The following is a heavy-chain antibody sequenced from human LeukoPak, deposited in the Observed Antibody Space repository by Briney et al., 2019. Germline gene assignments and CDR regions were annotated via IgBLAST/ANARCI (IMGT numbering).Heavy chain of an antibody. V-gene: IGHV4-59*11. Sequence: SETLSLTCTVSGGSLSGHYWSWIRQPPGKRLEWIGYVSYTGRTKYNPSLQSRVTISVDTSKNHFSLKLTSVTAADTAVYYCARLLDNDSSGDPDTFDMWGQGTMVTVSS. CDR2: VSYTGRT. D-gene: IGHD3-22*01. CDR1: GGSLSGHY. CDR3: ARLLDNDSSGDPDTFDM. J-gene: IGHJ3*02.